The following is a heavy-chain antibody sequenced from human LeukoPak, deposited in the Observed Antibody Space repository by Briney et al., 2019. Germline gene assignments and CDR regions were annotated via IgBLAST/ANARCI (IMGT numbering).Heavy chain of an antibody. Sequence: GGSLRLSCAASGFTFSSYGMSWVRQAPGRGLEWVSGISGSGGSTYYTDSVKGRFTISRDNSKNTLYLQMNSLRAEDTAVYYCARLIPQKWELPGKWFDPWGQGTLVTVSS. CDR2: ISGSGGST. CDR1: GFTFSSYG. J-gene: IGHJ5*02. V-gene: IGHV3-23*01. CDR3: ARLIPQKWELPGKWFDP. D-gene: IGHD1-26*01.